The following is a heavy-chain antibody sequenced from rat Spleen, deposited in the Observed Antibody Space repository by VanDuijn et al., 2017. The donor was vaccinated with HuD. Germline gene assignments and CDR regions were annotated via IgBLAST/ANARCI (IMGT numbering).Heavy chain of an antibody. D-gene: IGHD1-6*01. Sequence: EVQLVESGGGLVQPGRSLKLSCAASGFTYSNYVMAWVSQAPTKGLEWVAYISTAGSNTFYRDSVKGRFTISRDNAESTLYLQMDSLTSEDTATYYCTTWDYYNNRFDYWGHGVMVTVSS. J-gene: IGHJ2*01. CDR1: GFTYSNYV. CDR2: ISTAGSNT. V-gene: IGHV5-27*01. CDR3: TTWDYYNNRFDY.